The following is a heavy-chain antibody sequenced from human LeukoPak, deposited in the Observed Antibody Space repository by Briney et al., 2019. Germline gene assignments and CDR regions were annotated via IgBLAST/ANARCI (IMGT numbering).Heavy chain of an antibody. CDR1: GGSISSYY. D-gene: IGHD1-1*01. Sequence: PPETLSLTCTVSGGSISSYYWSWIRQPPGKGLEWIGYIYDSGSTNYNPSLKSRVTISVDTSKNQFSLKLSSVTAADTAVYYCARVGGTNYYYYGMDVWGQGTTVTVSS. CDR3: ARVGGTNYYYYGMDV. CDR2: IYDSGST. J-gene: IGHJ6*02. V-gene: IGHV4-59*01.